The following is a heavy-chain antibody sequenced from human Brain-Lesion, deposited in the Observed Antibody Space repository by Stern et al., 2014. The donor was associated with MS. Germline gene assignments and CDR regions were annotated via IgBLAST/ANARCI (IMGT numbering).Heavy chain of an antibody. J-gene: IGHJ6*02. CDR1: GYIFTGYY. D-gene: IGHD3-3*01. V-gene: IGHV1-2*02. CDR2: INPNTGGT. CDR3: ARDQRGITIFGVVTDYYYLGMDV. Sequence: QVQLVQSGAEVKKPGASVKVSCKTSGYIFTGYYIHWVRQAPGQGLEWMAWINPNTGGTKYAQKFQGRVTISRETSISTAYVELSSLTSDDTAVYYCARDQRGITIFGVVTDYYYLGMDVWGQGTTVTVSS.